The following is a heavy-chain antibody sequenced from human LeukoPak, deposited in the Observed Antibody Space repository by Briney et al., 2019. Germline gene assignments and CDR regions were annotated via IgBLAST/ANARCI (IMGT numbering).Heavy chain of an antibody. Sequence: PSETLSLTCTVSGGSISSGSYYWSWIRQPAGKGLEWIGRIYTSGSTNYNPSLKSRVTISVDTSKNQFSLKLSSVTAADTAVYYCAREYNWNDGDLYYFDYWGQGTLVTVSS. CDR2: IYTSGST. J-gene: IGHJ4*02. CDR3: AREYNWNDGDLYYFDY. V-gene: IGHV4-61*02. CDR1: GGSISSGSYY. D-gene: IGHD1-1*01.